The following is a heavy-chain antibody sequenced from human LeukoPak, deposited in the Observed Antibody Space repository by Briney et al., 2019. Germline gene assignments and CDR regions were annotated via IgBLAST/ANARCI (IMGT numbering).Heavy chain of an antibody. CDR1: GFTFSSYA. V-gene: IGHV3-30-3*01. Sequence: GGSLRLSCAASGFTFSSYAMHWVRQAPGKGLEWVAVISYDGSNKYYADSVKGRFTISRDNSKNTVYLQMNSLRVEDTAIYYCARDRPTGSYYSIDYWGQGTLATVSS. CDR2: ISYDGSNK. CDR3: ARDRPTGSYYSIDY. J-gene: IGHJ4*02. D-gene: IGHD1-26*01.